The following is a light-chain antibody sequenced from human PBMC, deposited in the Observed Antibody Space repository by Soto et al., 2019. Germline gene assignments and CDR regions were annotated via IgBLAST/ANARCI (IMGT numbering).Light chain of an antibody. CDR3: QQSYSTPRT. V-gene: IGKV1-39*01. CDR1: QRIATY. J-gene: IGKJ1*01. CDR2: AAS. Sequence: DIQMTKSPSSLSASVGDRVTITCRASQRIATYLNWYQQKPGKAPKLLIYAASSLVSGVPSRYSGRGSGTHFTLTISSLQPEGFATYYFQQSYSTPRTFGQGTKVEIK.